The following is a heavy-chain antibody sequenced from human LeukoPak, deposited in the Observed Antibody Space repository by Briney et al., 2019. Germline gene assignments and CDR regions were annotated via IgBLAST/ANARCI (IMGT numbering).Heavy chain of an antibody. CDR2: ISGSGGRT. V-gene: IGHV3-23*01. Sequence: GGSLRLSCAASGFTFSSYAMSWVRQAPGKGLEGVSGISGSGGRTYYAASVKGRFTISRDNSKNTLYLQMNSLRAEDTAVYYCAKDSYDSSNYYLYYFDYWGQGTLVTVSS. CDR1: GFTFSSYA. D-gene: IGHD3-22*01. J-gene: IGHJ4*02. CDR3: AKDSYDSSNYYLYYFDY.